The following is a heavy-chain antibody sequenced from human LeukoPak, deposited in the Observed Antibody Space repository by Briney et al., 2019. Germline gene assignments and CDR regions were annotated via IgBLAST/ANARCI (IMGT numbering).Heavy chain of an antibody. CDR1: GGTFSSYA. CDR2: IIPIFGIA. V-gene: IGHV1-69*04. J-gene: IGHJ4*02. D-gene: IGHD2-2*02. Sequence: ASVKASCKASGGTFSSYAISWVRQAPGQGLEWMGRIIPIFGIANYAQKFQGRVTITADKSTSTAYMELSSLRSEDTAVYYCARVAHCSSTSCYSGLYYFDYWGQGTLVTVSS. CDR3: ARVAHCSSTSCYSGLYYFDY.